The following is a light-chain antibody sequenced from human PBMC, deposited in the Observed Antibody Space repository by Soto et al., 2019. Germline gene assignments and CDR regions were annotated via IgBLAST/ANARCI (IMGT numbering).Light chain of an antibody. J-gene: IGLJ1*01. V-gene: IGLV2-14*01. Sequence: QSALTQPASVSGSPGQSITISYTGTSSDVGGYNYVSWYQQHPGKAPKLIIYEVTDRPSGVSNRFSGSKSGNTASLTISGLQAEDEAEYYCSSYTNINTSACVFGTGTQLTVL. CDR1: SSDVGGYNY. CDR2: EVT. CDR3: SSYTNINTSACV.